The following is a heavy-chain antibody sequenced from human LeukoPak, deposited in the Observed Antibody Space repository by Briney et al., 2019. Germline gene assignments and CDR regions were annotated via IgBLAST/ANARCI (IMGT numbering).Heavy chain of an antibody. V-gene: IGHV3-30*18. D-gene: IGHD3-10*01. Sequence: GGSLRLSCAASGFTFSSYGMHWVRQAPGKGLEWVAAISNDGRNKYYADSVKGRFTISRDNSKNTLYLQMNNLRVDDTAVYYCAKDRIIISFGDVSKHWGQGTLVTVSS. CDR3: AKDRIIISFGDVSKH. CDR2: ISNDGRNK. J-gene: IGHJ1*01. CDR1: GFTFSSYG.